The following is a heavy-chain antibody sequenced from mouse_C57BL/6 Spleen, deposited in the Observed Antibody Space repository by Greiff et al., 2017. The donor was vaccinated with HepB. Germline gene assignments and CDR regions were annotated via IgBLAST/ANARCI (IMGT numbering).Heavy chain of an antibody. V-gene: IGHV1-82*01. Sequence: VQLQQSGPELVKPGASVKLSCKASGYAFSSYWMNWVKQRPGKGLEWIGRIYPGDGDTNYNGKFKGKATLTADKSSSTAYMQLSSLTSENSAVYYCARSNSGDYWGQGTTLTVSS. J-gene: IGHJ2*01. CDR3: ARSNSGDY. CDR2: IYPGDGDT. CDR1: GYAFSSYW. D-gene: IGHD4-1*02.